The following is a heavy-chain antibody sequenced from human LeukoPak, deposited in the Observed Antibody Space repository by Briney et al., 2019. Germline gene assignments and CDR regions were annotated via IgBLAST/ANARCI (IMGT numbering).Heavy chain of an antibody. CDR3: ARTRSYFDY. V-gene: IGHV4-59*01. CDR2: IYYSGST. Sequence: SETLSLTCTVSGRSISSYYWSWIRQPPGKGLEWIGYIYYSGSTNYNPSLKSRVTISVDTSKNQFSLKLSSVTAADTAVYYCARTRSYFDYWGQGTLVTVSS. CDR1: GRSISSYY. J-gene: IGHJ4*02.